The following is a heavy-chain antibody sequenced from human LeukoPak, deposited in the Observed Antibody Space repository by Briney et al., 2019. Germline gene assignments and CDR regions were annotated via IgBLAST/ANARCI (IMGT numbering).Heavy chain of an antibody. J-gene: IGHJ5*02. D-gene: IGHD1-26*01. V-gene: IGHV3-23*01. CDR1: GFTFSSYA. CDR2: ISGSGGST. CDR3: AKGSYGGSYYNWFDP. Sequence: PGGSLRLSCAASGFTFSSYAMSWVRQAPGKGLEWVSAISGSGGSTYYADSVKGRFTISRDTSKNTLYLQMNSLRAEDTAVYYCAKGSYGGSYYNWFDPGAQGTLVTVSS.